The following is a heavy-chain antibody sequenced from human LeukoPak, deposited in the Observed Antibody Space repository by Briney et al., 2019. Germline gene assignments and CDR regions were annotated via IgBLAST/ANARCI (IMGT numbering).Heavy chain of an antibody. Sequence: GGSMRLSCAVSGFRFGSDWMSWVRQAPGKGLVWVATISPDGSEKFYVDAVKGRFIISRDNGKNSLYVQLNTLRADGTAVYYCTIYYDPPVGDAFDLWGQGTMVTVSS. D-gene: IGHD3-16*01. CDR3: TIYYDPPVGDAFDL. CDR1: GFRFGSDW. V-gene: IGHV3-7*01. J-gene: IGHJ3*01. CDR2: ISPDGSEK.